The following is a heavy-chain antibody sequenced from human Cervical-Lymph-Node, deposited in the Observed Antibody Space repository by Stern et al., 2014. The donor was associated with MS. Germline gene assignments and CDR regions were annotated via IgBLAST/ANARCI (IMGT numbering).Heavy chain of an antibody. V-gene: IGHV1-18*01. CDR3: ARDDYGTYYGLDV. CDR2: NRTNNGDT. CDR1: GYIFTTYG. D-gene: IGHD4/OR15-4a*01. Sequence: QVQLVQSGAEVKKPGASVKVSCTASGYIFTTYGMSWVRQAPGQGLEWMGWNRTNNGDTSFAQKLRGRVAMTTDTSTSTAYMELRNLRSDDTAVYYCARDDYGTYYGLDVWGLGTPVTVSS. J-gene: IGHJ6*02.